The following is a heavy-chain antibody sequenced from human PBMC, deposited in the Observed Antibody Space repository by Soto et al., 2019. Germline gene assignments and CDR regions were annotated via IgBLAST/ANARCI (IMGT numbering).Heavy chain of an antibody. CDR2: MRSRANSYTT. J-gene: IGHJ5*02. CDR3: VSSRDHVMDL. V-gene: IGHV3-72*01. D-gene: IGHD3-16*01. Sequence: GGSLRLSCAASGFTFSEHYMDWVRQAPGRGLEWVGRMRSRANSYTTEYAASVRRRFTFSRDDSKNSLYLQMNSLKTEDTAVYYCVSSRDHVMDLWGQGTLVTVSS. CDR1: GFTFSEHY.